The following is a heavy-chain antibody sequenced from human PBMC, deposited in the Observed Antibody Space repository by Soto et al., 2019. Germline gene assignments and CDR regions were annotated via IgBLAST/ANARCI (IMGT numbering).Heavy chain of an antibody. D-gene: IGHD3-3*01. J-gene: IGHJ4*02. V-gene: IGHV3-48*01. CDR2: ISSSSSTI. Sequence: GGSLRLSCAASGFTFSSYSMNWVRQAPGKGLEWVSYISSSSSTIYYADSVKGRFTISRDNAKNSLYLQMNSLRAEDTAVYYCARGIPTSRLNTILFWGVNYWGQGTLVTASS. CDR3: ARGIPTSRLNTILFWGVNY. CDR1: GFTFSSYS.